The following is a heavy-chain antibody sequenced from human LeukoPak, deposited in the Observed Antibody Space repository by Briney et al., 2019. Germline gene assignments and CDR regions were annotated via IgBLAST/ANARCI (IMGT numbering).Heavy chain of an antibody. J-gene: IGHJ4*02. Sequence: PGGSLRLSCAASGFTFSSYSMNWVRQAPGKGLEWVSYISSSSSTIYYADSVKGRFTISRDNAKNSLYLQMNSLRAEDTAVYYCAREIELAMAPGYFDYWGQGTLVTVSS. V-gene: IGHV3-48*04. CDR2: ISSSSSTI. D-gene: IGHD5-18*01. CDR3: AREIELAMAPGYFDY. CDR1: GFTFSSYS.